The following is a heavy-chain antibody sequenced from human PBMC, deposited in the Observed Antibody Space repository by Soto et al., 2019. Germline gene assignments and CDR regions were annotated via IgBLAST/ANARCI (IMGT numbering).Heavy chain of an antibody. CDR2: IIPMLGIA. Sequence: QVQLVQSGAEVKKPGSSVKVSCKASGGTFSSYTISWVRQAPGQGLEWVGRIIPMLGIASYAQKFQGRVTLTADKSTRTAYMELSSLRSEDPAVYYCATITVIPFWGQGTLVTVAS. V-gene: IGHV1-69*02. D-gene: IGHD5-12*01. CDR3: ATITVIPF. J-gene: IGHJ4*02. CDR1: GGTFSSYT.